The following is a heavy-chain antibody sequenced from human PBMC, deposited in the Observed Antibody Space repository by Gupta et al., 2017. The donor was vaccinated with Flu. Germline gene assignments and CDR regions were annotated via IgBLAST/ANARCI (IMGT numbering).Heavy chain of an antibody. J-gene: IGHJ5*02. V-gene: IGHV3-7*01. CDR2: IKQDGSEK. CDR3: ARDSLRYNWVYYNWFDP. CDR1: GFTFSSYW. Sequence: EVQLVESGGGLVQPGGSLRLSCAASGFTFSSYWMSWVRQAPGKGLEWVANIKQDGSEKYYVDSVKGRFTISRDNAKNSLYLQMNSLRAEDTAVYYCARDSLRYNWVYYNWFDPWGQGTLVTVSS. D-gene: IGHD1-20*01.